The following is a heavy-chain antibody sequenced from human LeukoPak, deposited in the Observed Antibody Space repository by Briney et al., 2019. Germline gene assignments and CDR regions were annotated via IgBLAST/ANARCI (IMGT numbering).Heavy chain of an antibody. CDR3: ARGGDYYDSLPFDY. CDR1: GGSFSGYY. V-gene: IGHV4-34*01. Sequence: SETLSLTCAVYGGSFSGYYWSWIRQPPGKGLEWIGEINHSGSTNYNPSLKSRVTISVDTSKNQFSLKLSSVTAADTAVYYCARGGDYYDSLPFDYWGQGTLVTVSS. D-gene: IGHD3-22*01. J-gene: IGHJ4*02. CDR2: INHSGST.